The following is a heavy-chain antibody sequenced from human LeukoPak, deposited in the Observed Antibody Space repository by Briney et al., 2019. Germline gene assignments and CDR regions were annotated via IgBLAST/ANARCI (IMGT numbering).Heavy chain of an antibody. J-gene: IGHJ4*02. CDR3: SRQFSSYFDY. Sequence: GGSLRPSCAVSGFTFSSYSMNWVRQAPGKGLEWVSSISSSSSYIYYADSVKGRFTISRDNAKNSLYLQMNSLRAEDTAVYYCSRQFSSYFDYWGQGTLVTVSS. CDR2: ISSSSSYI. V-gene: IGHV3-21*01. CDR1: GFTFSSYS.